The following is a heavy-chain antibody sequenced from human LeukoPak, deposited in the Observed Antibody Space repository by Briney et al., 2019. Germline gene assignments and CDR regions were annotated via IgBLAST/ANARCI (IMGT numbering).Heavy chain of an antibody. CDR3: ARDTHIVVVTAPASSDAFDI. Sequence: GGSLRLSCAASGFTFSSYAMSWVRQAPGKGLEWVSSISSSSSYIYYADSVKGRFTISRDNAKNSLYLQMNSLRAEDTAVYYCARDTHIVVVTAPASSDAFDIWGQGTMVTVSS. CDR2: ISSSSSYI. D-gene: IGHD2-21*02. J-gene: IGHJ3*02. CDR1: GFTFSSYA. V-gene: IGHV3-21*01.